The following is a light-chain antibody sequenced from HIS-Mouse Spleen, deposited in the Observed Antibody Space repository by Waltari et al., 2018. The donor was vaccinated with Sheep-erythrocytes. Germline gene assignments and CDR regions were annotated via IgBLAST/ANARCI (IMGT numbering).Light chain of an antibody. CDR3: CSYAGSYNHV. J-gene: IGLJ1*01. V-gene: IGLV2-11*01. CDR1: SSDVGGYND. Sequence: QSALTQPRSVSGSPGQSVTISCTRTSSDVGGYNDVSWYQQHPGKAPKLMIYDVSKRPSGVPDRFSGSKSGNTASLTISGLQAEDEADYYCCSYAGSYNHVFATGTKVTVL. CDR2: DVS.